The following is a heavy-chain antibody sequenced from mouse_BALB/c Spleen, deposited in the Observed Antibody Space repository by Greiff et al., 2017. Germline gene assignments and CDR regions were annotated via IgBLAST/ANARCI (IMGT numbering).Heavy chain of an antibody. CDR2: ISSGGSYT. V-gene: IGHV5-9-3*01. D-gene: IGHD1-2*01. CDR3: ARNYYGWAY. J-gene: IGHJ3*01. CDR1: GFTFSSYA. Sequence: DVKLVESGGGLVKPGGSLKLSCAASGFTFSSYAMSWVRQTPEKRLEWVATISSGGSYTYYPDSVKGRFTISRDNAKNTLYLQMSSLRSEDTAMYYCARNYYGWAYWGQGTLVTVSA.